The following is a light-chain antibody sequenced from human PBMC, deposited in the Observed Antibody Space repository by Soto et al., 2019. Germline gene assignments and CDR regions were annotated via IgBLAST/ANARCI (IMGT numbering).Light chain of an antibody. CDR3: QQYNNWPLT. CDR1: QSVSRN. CDR2: GAS. J-gene: IGKJ4*01. Sequence: ETVMTQSPATLSTSPGERITLSCRASQSVSRNLAWYQQRPGQTPRLLFYGASTRATGIPARFSASGSGTEFILTISSLQSEDFAVYYCQQYNNWPLTFGGGTKV. V-gene: IGKV3-15*01.